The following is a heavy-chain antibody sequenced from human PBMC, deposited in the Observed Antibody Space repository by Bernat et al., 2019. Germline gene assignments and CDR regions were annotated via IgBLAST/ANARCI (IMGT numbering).Heavy chain of an antibody. CDR2: ISSSSSYT. V-gene: IGHV3-11*06. CDR1: GFTFSDYY. J-gene: IGHJ4*02. D-gene: IGHD6-19*01. CDR3: SRVYLNRGLALDY. Sequence: QVQLVESGGGLVKPGGSLRLSCAASGFTFSDYYMSWIRQAPGKGLEWVSYISSSSSYTNYADSVKGRFTISRDNAKNSLYLQMNSLRAEDTAVYYCSRVYLNRGLALDYWGQGTLVTVSS.